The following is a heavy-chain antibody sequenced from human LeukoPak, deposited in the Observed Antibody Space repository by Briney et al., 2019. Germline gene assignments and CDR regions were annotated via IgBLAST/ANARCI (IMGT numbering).Heavy chain of an antibody. CDR2: ITGSSGYT. CDR3: AKRLSGWYWIDY. J-gene: IGHJ4*02. D-gene: IGHD6-19*01. CDR1: GFTFSSYA. Sequence: GGSLRLSCAASGFTFSSYAMSWVRQAPGKGLEWVSAITGSSGYTYYADSVKGRFTISRDNSKNTLYLQMNSLRVGDTAVYYCAKRLSGWYWIDYWGQGTLVTVSS. V-gene: IGHV3-23*01.